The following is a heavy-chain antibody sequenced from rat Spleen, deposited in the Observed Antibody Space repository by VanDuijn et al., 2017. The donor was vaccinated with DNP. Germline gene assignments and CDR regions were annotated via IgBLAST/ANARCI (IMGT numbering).Heavy chain of an antibody. Sequence: EVKLVESGGGLVQPGRSLKLSCAASGFNFNDYWMGWVRQAPGKGLEWIGEINKDSSTIDYNPSLKDKFTVSRDNVQNTLYLQMSKLGSEDTAIYYCASGPNYGAYSGYFNYWGQGVMVTVSS. V-gene: IGHV4-2*01. CDR2: INKDSSTI. CDR1: GFNFNDYW. D-gene: IGHD1-11*01. J-gene: IGHJ2*01. CDR3: ASGPNYGAYSGYFNY.